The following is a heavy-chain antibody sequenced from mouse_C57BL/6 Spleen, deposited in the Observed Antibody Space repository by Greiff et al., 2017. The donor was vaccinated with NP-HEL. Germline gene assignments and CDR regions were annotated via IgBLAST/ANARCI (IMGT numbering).Heavy chain of an antibody. CDR3: ARPVTGTYAMDY. CDR1: GFTFSSYG. CDR2: ISSGGSYT. J-gene: IGHJ4*01. V-gene: IGHV5-6*01. D-gene: IGHD4-1*01. Sequence: EVNVVESGGDLVKPGGSLKLSCAASGFTFSSYGMSWVRQTPDKRLEWVATISSGGSYTYYPDSVKGRFTISRDNAKNTLYLQMSSLKSEDTAMYYCARPVTGTYAMDYWGQGTSVTVSS.